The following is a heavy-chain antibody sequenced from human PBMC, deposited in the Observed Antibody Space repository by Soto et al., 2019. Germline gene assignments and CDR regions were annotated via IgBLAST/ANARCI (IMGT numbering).Heavy chain of an antibody. CDR2: ISYDGGNK. D-gene: IGHD4-17*01. CDR1: GFTFSGYG. Sequence: GGSLRLSCATSGFTFSGYGMHWVRQAPGKXLEWVSVISYDGGNKYYSDSVKGRFTISRDNSKNTLYLQMNGLRGDDTAVYYCAKDRSDYGDCVYYYYYGMDVWGHGTTVTVSS. J-gene: IGHJ6*02. CDR3: AKDRSDYGDCVYYYYYGMDV. V-gene: IGHV3-30*18.